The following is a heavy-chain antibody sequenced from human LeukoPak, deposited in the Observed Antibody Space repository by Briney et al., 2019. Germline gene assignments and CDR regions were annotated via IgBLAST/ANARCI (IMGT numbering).Heavy chain of an antibody. Sequence: ATVKVSCKASGYTFTGYYMHWVRQAPGQGLEWMGRINPNSGGTNYAQKFQGRVTMTRNTSISTAYMELSRLRSDDTAVYYCARGPWLVPPLFDPWGQGTLVTVSS. V-gene: IGHV1-2*06. CDR3: ARGPWLVPPLFDP. CDR1: GYTFTGYY. CDR2: INPNSGGT. D-gene: IGHD6-19*01. J-gene: IGHJ5*02.